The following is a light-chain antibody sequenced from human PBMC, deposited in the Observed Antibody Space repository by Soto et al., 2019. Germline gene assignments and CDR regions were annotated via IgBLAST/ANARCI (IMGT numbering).Light chain of an antibody. Sequence: EIVMTQSPATVSVPLGERATLSCRASQSVSSNLAWYRQKPGQAPSLLIYGTSTRATGIPARFSGSGSGTEFTLTISSLQSEDFAVYYCQQYNNWPWTFGQGTKVDI. CDR1: QSVSSN. J-gene: IGKJ1*01. V-gene: IGKV3D-15*01. CDR2: GTS. CDR3: QQYNNWPWT.